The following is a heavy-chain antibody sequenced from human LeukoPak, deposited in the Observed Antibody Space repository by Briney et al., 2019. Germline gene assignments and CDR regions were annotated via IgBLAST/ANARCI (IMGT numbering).Heavy chain of an antibody. D-gene: IGHD4-17*01. V-gene: IGHV3-74*03. CDR2: LSGDGSST. CDR1: GFTFSSYW. Sequence: GGSLRLSCVASGFTFSSYWMHWVRQAPGKGLLWVSRLSGDGSSTKYADSLKGRFTISRANAKNTLYLQMNSLRAEDTAVYFCVGASTTVPNLLDNWGQGTLVTVSS. J-gene: IGHJ4*02. CDR3: VGASTTVPNLLDN.